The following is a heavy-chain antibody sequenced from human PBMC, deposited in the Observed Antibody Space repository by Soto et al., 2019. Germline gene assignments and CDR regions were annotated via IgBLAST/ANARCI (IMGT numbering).Heavy chain of an antibody. V-gene: IGHV4-30-4*01. CDR1: GGSISSGDYY. J-gene: IGHJ5*02. CDR3: ARETASNWFDP. D-gene: IGHD2-21*02. Sequence: SETLSLTCTVSGGSISSGDYYWSWIRQPPGKGLEWIGYIYYSGSTYYNPSLKSRVTISVDTSKNQFSLKLSSVTAADTAVYYCARETASNWFDPWGQGTLVTVS. CDR2: IYYSGST.